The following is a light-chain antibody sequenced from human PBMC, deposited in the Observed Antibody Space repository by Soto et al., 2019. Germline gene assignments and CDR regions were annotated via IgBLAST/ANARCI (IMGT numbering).Light chain of an antibody. V-gene: IGKV3-15*01. Sequence: EKVMTQSPATLSVSPGERATLSCRASQSVRRNLAWYQQKLGQPPRLLIYDASTRATGIPSRFSGSGSGTEFTLTISSLQSEDFAVYYCQQYDNWPRTFGQGTRVDFK. CDR1: QSVRRN. J-gene: IGKJ1*01. CDR2: DAS. CDR3: QQYDNWPRT.